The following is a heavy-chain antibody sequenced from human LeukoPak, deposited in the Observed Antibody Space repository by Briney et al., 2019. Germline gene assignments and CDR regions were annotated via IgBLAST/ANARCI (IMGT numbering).Heavy chain of an antibody. CDR2: INPSSGGT. D-gene: IGHD3-22*01. V-gene: IGHV1-2*02. CDR1: GYSFTGHY. J-gene: IGHJ4*02. Sequence: ASVKVSCKASGYSFTGHYMHWVRQAPGQGLEWMGWINPSSGGTKYAQKFQGRVTMTRDTSISTAYMELSRLRSDDTAVHYCARVRNYYDSSGYPSYYFDYWGQGTLVTVSS. CDR3: ARVRNYYDSSGYPSYYFDY.